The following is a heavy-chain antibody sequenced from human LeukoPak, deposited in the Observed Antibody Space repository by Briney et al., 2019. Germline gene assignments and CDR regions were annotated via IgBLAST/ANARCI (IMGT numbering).Heavy chain of an antibody. CDR3: VKGEGGGSGSYCNVFLAIDY. J-gene: IGHJ4*02. V-gene: IGHV3-64D*06. CDR2: ISSNGGST. D-gene: IGHD3-10*01. Sequence: GGSLRLSCSASGFTFSSYAMHWVRQAPGKGLEYVSAISSNGGSTYYADSVKGRFTISRDNSKNTLYLQMSSLRAEDTAVYYCVKGEGGGSGSYCNVFLAIDYWGQGTLVTVSS. CDR1: GFTFSSYA.